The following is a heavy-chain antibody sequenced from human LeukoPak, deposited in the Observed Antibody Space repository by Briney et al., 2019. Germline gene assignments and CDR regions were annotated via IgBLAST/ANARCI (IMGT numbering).Heavy chain of an antibody. V-gene: IGHV1-58*02. D-gene: IGHD6-19*01. Sequence: ASVKVSCKASGFTFTSSAMQWVRQARGQRLEWIGWIVVGSGNTNYAQKFQERVTITRDMSTSTAYMELSSLRSEDTAVYYCARGGAVAGTFGGDYWGQGTLVTVSS. CDR3: ARGGAVAGTFGGDY. J-gene: IGHJ4*02. CDR1: GFTFTSSA. CDR2: IVVGSGNT.